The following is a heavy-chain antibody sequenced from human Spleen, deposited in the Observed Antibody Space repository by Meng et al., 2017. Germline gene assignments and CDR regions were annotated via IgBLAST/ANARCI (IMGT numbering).Heavy chain of an antibody. CDR1: GGSISTSGYY. CDR3: ACSGSSCYSLLVSPP. V-gene: IGHV4-39*01. Sequence: QPQLQESGPGLVKPSEALSLTCSASGGSISTSGYYWGWIRQPPGKGLEWIGSIGHSGFTYYTPSLKSRVTVSIDTSKNQFSLKLTSVTAADSAVYYCACSGSSCYSLLVSPPWGQGTLVTVSS. J-gene: IGHJ5*02. CDR2: IGHSGFT. D-gene: IGHD2-15*01.